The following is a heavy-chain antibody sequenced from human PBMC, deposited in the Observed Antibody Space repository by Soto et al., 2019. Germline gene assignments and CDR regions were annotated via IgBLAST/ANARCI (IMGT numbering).Heavy chain of an antibody. CDR3: ARGVGLVWLPDY. V-gene: IGHV3-30*03. CDR2: ISYDGIHS. J-gene: IGHJ4*02. D-gene: IGHD2-21*01. CDR1: GFTFRTYA. Sequence: GGSLRLCCAASGFTFRTYAMHWVRQAPGKGLEWLAVISYDGIHSYYADSVKGRFTISRDNSKNTLYLQMNSLRAEDTAVYYCARGVGLVWLPDYWGQGTLVTVSS.